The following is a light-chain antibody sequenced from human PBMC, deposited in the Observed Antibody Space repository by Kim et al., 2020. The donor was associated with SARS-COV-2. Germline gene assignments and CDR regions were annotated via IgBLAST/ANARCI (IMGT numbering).Light chain of an antibody. Sequence: DIQMTQSPSSLSASVGDRLTLTCRASQDISNSLAWYQQTPGKAPKLLLSATSKLERGVPSRFSGSGSGTTYTLTIHSLQPEDFATYYCQQYYSPPPSFGGGTKVDIK. CDR3: QQYYSPPPS. V-gene: IGKV1-NL1*01. CDR2: ATS. J-gene: IGKJ4*01. CDR1: QDISNS.